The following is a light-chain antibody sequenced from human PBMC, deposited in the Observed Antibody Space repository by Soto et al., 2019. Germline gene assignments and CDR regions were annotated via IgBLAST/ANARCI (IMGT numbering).Light chain of an antibody. Sequence: EIQMNQSRSTLPASVGHRVTITCRASQSIDRFVAWYQQKPGKAPKILIYHASSLETGVPSKFSGSGSGTEFTLTISSLQPDDFATYYCQHYNSYETFGQGAKVDIK. CDR2: HAS. CDR3: QHYNSYET. CDR1: QSIDRF. V-gene: IGKV1-5*01. J-gene: IGKJ1*01.